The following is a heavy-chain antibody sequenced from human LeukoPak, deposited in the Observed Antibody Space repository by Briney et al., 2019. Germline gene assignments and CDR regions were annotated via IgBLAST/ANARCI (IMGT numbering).Heavy chain of an antibody. V-gene: IGHV1-69*13. J-gene: IGHJ5*02. CDR1: GGTFSSYA. Sequence: SVKVSCKASGGTFSSYAISWVRQAPGQGLEWMGGIIPIFGTANYAQKFQGRVTITADESTSTAYMELSSLRSEDTAVYYCARDFVFDGWFDPWGQGTLVTVSS. CDR3: ARDFVFDGWFDP. D-gene: IGHD5/OR15-5a*01. CDR2: IIPIFGTA.